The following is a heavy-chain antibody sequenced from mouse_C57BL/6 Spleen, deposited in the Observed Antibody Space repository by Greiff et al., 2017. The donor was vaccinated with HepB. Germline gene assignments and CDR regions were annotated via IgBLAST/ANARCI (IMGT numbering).Heavy chain of an antibody. Sequence: QVQLQQPGAELVRPGSSVKLSCKASGYTFTSYWMDWVKQRPGQGLEWIGNIYPFDSETHYNQKFKDKATLTGEKSASTAYMQLSSLTSEDSAVYNCEGSKEYRYDSEASFAYWRQGTLVTVAA. V-gene: IGHV1-61*01. CDR3: EGSKEYRYDSEASFAY. D-gene: IGHD2-12*01. J-gene: IGHJ3*01. CDR1: GYTFTSYW. CDR2: IYPFDSET.